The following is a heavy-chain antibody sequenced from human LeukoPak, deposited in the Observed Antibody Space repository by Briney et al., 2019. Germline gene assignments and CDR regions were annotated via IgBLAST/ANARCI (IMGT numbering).Heavy chain of an antibody. CDR2: IYSGGST. CDR1: GFTVRSNY. Sequence: PGGSLRLSCAASGFTVRSNYMSGVRQAPGKGLEGVSVIYSGGSTYYADFVKGRFTISRDNSKNTLYLQMDSLRAEDTAVYYCAREELRYFDWLLSEGPRWFDPWGQGTLVTVSS. CDR3: AREELRYFDWLLSEGPRWFDP. V-gene: IGHV3-66*01. J-gene: IGHJ5*02. D-gene: IGHD3-9*01.